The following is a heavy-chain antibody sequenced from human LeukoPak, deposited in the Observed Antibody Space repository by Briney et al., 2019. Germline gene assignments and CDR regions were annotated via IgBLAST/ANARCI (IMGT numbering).Heavy chain of an antibody. CDR1: GGSFSGYS. J-gene: IGHJ3*02. D-gene: IGHD3-22*01. CDR3: ARVQYYHDSSGAYLDAFDI. CDR2: INHSGST. V-gene: IGHV4-34*01. Sequence: SETLSLTCAVYGGSFSGYSWSWIRQPPGEGLEWIGEINHSGSTNYKPSLKRRVTVSLDTSKIQFSLRLSSVTAADTAVYYCARVQYYHDSSGAYLDAFDIWGQGTRVTVSS.